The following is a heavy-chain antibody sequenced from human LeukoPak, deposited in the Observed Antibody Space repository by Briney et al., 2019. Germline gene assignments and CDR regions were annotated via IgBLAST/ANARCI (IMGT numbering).Heavy chain of an antibody. D-gene: IGHD3-10*01. CDR2: MNPNSGNT. CDR3: ARGYYYGSGSYYHAFDI. Sequence: ASVKVSCKASGYTFTSYDINWVRQATGQGLEWMGWMNPNSGNTGYAQKFQGRVTMTRNTSIRTAYMELSSLRSEDTAVYYCARGYYYGSGSYYHAFDIWGQGTMVTVSS. CDR1: GYTFTSYD. V-gene: IGHV1-8*01. J-gene: IGHJ3*02.